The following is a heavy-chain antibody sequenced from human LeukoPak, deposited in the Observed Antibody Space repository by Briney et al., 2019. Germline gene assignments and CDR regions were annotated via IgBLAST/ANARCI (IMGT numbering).Heavy chain of an antibody. CDR3: ATAPYYYDSSGYYPYYFDY. CDR1: GGTFSSYA. D-gene: IGHD3-22*01. J-gene: IGHJ4*02. CDR2: IIPILGIA. V-gene: IGHV1-69*04. Sequence: GASVKVSCKASGGTFSSYATSWVRQAPGQGLEWMGRIIPILGIANYAQKFQGRVTITADKSTSTAYMELSSLRSEDTAVYYCATAPYYYDSSGYYPYYFDYWGQGTLVTVSS.